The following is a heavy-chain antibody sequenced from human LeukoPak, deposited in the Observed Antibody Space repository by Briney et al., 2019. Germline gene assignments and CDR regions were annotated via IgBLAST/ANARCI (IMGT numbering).Heavy chain of an antibody. D-gene: IGHD3-9*01. CDR1: GFTFSDYW. J-gene: IGHJ4*02. V-gene: IGHV3-23*01. CDR2: ITGSGGNT. CDR3: AKWGDFDVLTGYYVPDF. Sequence: PGGSLRLSCAASGFTFSDYWMSWVRQAPGKGLEWVSAITGSGGNTYYADSVKGRFTISRDNSKNTLYLQMNSLRDEDTAVYYCAKWGDFDVLTGYYVPDFWGQGTLVTVSS.